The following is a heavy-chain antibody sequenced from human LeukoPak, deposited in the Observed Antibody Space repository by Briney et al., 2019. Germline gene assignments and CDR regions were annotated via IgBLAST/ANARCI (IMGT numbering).Heavy chain of an antibody. Sequence: GGSLRLSCVASGFTFSSYSMNWVRQAPGKGLEWVSSISSSSSYIYCADAVKGRFTISRDNAKNSLYLQMNSLRAEDTAVYYCARDYGSSGHSQHVFIVGAFDIWGQGTMVTVSS. J-gene: IGHJ3*02. CDR1: GFTFSSYS. D-gene: IGHD3-22*01. CDR3: ARDYGSSGHSQHVFIVGAFDI. CDR2: ISSSSSYI. V-gene: IGHV3-21*01.